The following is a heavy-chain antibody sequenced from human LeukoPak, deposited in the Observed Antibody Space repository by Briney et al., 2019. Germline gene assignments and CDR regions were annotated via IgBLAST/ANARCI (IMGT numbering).Heavy chain of an antibody. V-gene: IGHV4-39*07. J-gene: IGHJ4*02. CDR2: IYYSGST. CDR3: ARVYYDSSGSDY. D-gene: IGHD3-22*01. Sequence: SETLSLTCTVSGGSISSTTYYWDWIRQPPGKGLEWIGTIYYSGSTYYNPSLKSRVTISVDTSKNQFSLKLSSVTAADTAVYYCARVYYDSSGSDYWGQGTLVTVSS. CDR1: GGSISSTTYY.